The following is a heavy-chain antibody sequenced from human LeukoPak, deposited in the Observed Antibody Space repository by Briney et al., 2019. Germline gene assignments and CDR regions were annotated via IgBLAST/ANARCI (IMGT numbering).Heavy chain of an antibody. CDR1: GYTITSYG. CDR2: ISAYNGNT. Sequence: GASVKVSCKASGYTITSYGISWVRQAPGQGLECMGWISAYNGNTNYAQKLQGRVTMTTDTSTSTAYMELRSLRSDDTAVYYCARESFPIAVAGTGGFDYWGQGTLVTVSS. J-gene: IGHJ4*02. CDR3: ARESFPIAVAGTGGFDY. V-gene: IGHV1-18*01. D-gene: IGHD6-19*01.